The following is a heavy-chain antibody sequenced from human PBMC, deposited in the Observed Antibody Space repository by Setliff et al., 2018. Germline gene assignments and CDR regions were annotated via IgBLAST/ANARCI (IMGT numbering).Heavy chain of an antibody. Sequence: SETLSLTCTVSGDSISSGSHYWGWIRQPPGKGLEWIGRIHYRGTTYSNVSLASRLTISVDTSKNQFSLKLTSVTAADTAVYYCARGLKPGYSSSWFNADYWGQGTLVTVSS. CDR2: IHYRGTT. D-gene: IGHD6-13*01. CDR1: GDSISSGSHY. CDR3: ARGLKPGYSSSWFNADY. J-gene: IGHJ4*02. V-gene: IGHV4-39*01.